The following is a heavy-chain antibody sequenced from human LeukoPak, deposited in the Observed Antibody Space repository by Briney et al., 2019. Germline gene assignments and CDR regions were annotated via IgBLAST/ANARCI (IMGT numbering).Heavy chain of an antibody. V-gene: IGHV1-2*06. J-gene: IGHJ3*02. CDR3: AGVYCTNGVCYRRAFDI. CDR2: INPNSGGT. D-gene: IGHD2-8*01. CDR1: GYTFTGYY. Sequence: GASVKVSFKASGYTFTGYYMHWVRQAPGQGLEWMGRINPNSGGTNYAQKFQGRVTMSRETSISTAYMELSRLRSDDTAVYYCAGVYCTNGVCYRRAFDIWGQGKMVTVSS.